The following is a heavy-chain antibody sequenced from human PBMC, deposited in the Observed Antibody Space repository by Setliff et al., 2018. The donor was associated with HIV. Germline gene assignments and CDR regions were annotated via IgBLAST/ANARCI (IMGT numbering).Heavy chain of an antibody. CDR2: IRYDGSNK. J-gene: IGHJ4*02. D-gene: IGHD3-22*01. V-gene: IGHV3-30*02. Sequence: PGGSLRLSCIASAFSFNNYYMTWVRQAPGKGLEWVAFIRYDGSNKYYADSVKGRFTISRDNSKNTLYLQMNSLRAEDTAVYYCAKDRYYDSSGSPFDYWGQGTLVTVSS. CDR1: AFSFNNYY. CDR3: AKDRYYDSSGSPFDY.